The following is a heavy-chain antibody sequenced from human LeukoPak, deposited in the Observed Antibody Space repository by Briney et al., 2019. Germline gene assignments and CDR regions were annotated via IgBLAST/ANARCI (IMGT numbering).Heavy chain of an antibody. J-gene: IGHJ3*02. D-gene: IGHD3-22*01. V-gene: IGHV4-61*02. Sequence: SQTLSLTCTVSGASISSGSYYWNWIRQPAGKGLEWIGRIYTSGSTNYNPSLKSRVTISIDTSKNQLSLKLSSVTAADTAVYYCARDRVYDRSGYYHFYAFDIWGQGTMVTVSS. CDR1: GASISSGSYY. CDR3: ARDRVYDRSGYYHFYAFDI. CDR2: IYTSGST.